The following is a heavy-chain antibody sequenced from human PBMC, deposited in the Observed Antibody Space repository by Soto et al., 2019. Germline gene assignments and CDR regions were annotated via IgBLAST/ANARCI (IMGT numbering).Heavy chain of an antibody. J-gene: IGHJ4*02. CDR2: ISYDGSNK. CDR3: ARDYDYSNGGTLAY. Sequence: GGSLRLSCAASGFTFSSYAMHWVRQAPGKGLEWVAVISYDGSNKYYADSVKGRFTISRDNSKNTPYLQMNSLRAEDTAVYYCARDYDYSNGGTLAYWGQGTLVTVS. D-gene: IGHD4-4*01. CDR1: GFTFSSYA. V-gene: IGHV3-30-3*01.